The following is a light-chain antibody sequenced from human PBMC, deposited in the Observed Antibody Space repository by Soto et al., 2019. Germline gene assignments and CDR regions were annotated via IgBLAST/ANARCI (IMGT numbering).Light chain of an antibody. CDR2: EVS. Sequence: QSVLAQPASVSGSPGQSITISCTGTSGFVGSYNYVSWYQQHPGKAPKLMIFEVSNRPSGISIRFSGSKSGNTASLTISGLQTEDEADYYCSSYTNNSPYVFGTGTKVTVL. V-gene: IGLV2-14*01. CDR3: SSYTNNSPYV. J-gene: IGLJ1*01. CDR1: SGFVGSYNY.